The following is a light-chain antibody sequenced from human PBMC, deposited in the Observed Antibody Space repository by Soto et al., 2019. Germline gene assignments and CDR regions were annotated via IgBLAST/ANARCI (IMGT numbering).Light chain of an antibody. J-gene: IGLJ2*01. Sequence: QSVLTQPPSVSGAPGQRVTISCTGSSSNIGAGYDVHWYQQLPGTAPKLLIYANNNLPSGVPDRFSGSKSGTSASLAITGLQAEDEADYYCQSYDSSLSVVFGGGTKLTVL. CDR3: QSYDSSLSVV. CDR2: ANN. V-gene: IGLV1-40*01. CDR1: SSNIGAGYD.